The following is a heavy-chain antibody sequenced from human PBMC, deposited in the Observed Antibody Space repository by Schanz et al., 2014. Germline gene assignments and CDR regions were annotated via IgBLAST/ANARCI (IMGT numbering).Heavy chain of an antibody. CDR2: IIPVLAIA. CDR3: ARAKRFGDMDV. Sequence: QVQLVQSGAEVKKPGASVKVSCKASGYTTFTDYYIHWVRQAPGQGLEWMGRIIPVLAIADYAQKFQGRVTLTTDTSTSTAYMELRNLRSDDTAVYYCARAKRFGDMDVWGQGTTVTVSS. D-gene: IGHD3-10*01. CDR1: GYTTFTDYY. V-gene: IGHV1-69*09. J-gene: IGHJ6*02.